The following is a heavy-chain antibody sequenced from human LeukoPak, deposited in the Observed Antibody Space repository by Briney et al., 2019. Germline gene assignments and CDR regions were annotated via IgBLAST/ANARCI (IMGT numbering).Heavy chain of an antibody. CDR3: AKQSYARSLGE. Sequence: GGSLRLSCATSGFPFSDFSMSWVRQAPGKGLEWISTTNPGGTSTYYAESVKGRFTISRDNSKNTLYLQMSSLRGEDRAVYYCAKQSYARSLGEGGPGTLVSVSS. J-gene: IGHJ4*02. V-gene: IGHV3-23*01. CDR1: GFPFSDFS. D-gene: IGHD2-8*01. CDR2: TNPGGTST.